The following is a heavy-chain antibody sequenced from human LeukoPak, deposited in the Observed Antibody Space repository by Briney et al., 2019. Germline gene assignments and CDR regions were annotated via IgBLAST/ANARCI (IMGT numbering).Heavy chain of an antibody. CDR1: GGSISSSSYY. D-gene: IGHD6-19*01. CDR2: ISYGGTT. J-gene: IGHJ4*02. V-gene: IGHV4-39*01. CDR3: ARHLGIAVAGIIDY. Sequence: SETLSLTCTVCGGSISSSSYYWGWIRQSPGKGLDWIGSISYGGTTYYNPSLKSRVTISVDTSKNRFSLRLTSMTAADTAVYSCARHLGIAVAGIIDYWGQGTLVTVSS.